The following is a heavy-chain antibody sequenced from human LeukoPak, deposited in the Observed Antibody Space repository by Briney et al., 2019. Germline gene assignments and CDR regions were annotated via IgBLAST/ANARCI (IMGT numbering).Heavy chain of an antibody. CDR3: ARGPPRGSRTSCFDD. CDR2: ISAYNGNT. Sequence: ASVKVSCKASGYTFTTYGISWMRQAPGQGLEWMGCISAYNGNTNYAQKLQGRVTMTPDTSTSTAYMELRSLRSDDTAVYYCARGPPRGSRTSCFDDWGQGSLVTVSS. CDR1: GYTFTTYG. J-gene: IGHJ4*02. V-gene: IGHV1-18*01. D-gene: IGHD2-2*01.